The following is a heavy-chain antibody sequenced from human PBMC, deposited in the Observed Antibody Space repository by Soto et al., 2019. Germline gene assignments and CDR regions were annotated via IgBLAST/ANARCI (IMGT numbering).Heavy chain of an antibody. CDR2: IKQDGSEK. J-gene: IGHJ6*03. D-gene: IGHD6-6*01. Sequence: GGSLRLSCAASGFTFSSYWMSWVRQAPGKGLEWVANIKQDGSEKYYVDSVKGRFTISRDNAKNSLYLQMNSLRAEDTAVYYCARLSIVAGPGAGLYCYYVDVWGKGTAVTVSS. CDR3: ARLSIVAGPGAGLYCYYVDV. CDR1: GFTFSSYW. V-gene: IGHV3-7*01.